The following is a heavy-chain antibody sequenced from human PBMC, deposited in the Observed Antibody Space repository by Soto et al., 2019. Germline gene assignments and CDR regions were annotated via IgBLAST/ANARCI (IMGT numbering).Heavy chain of an antibody. CDR1: GDSISDSNW. CDR2: VYHSGRA. V-gene: IGHV4-4*02. J-gene: IGHJ4*02. CDR3: AKTIGSGSHMPF. D-gene: IGHD3-10*01. Sequence: QVQLQESGPGLVKPSGTLSLTCTVSGDSISDSNWWTWVRQPPGKGLEWIGEVYHSGRANYNPSLRSRVTMSADTLKNHFNLRLSSVTAADTAVYYCAKTIGSGSHMPFWGQGTLVAVSP.